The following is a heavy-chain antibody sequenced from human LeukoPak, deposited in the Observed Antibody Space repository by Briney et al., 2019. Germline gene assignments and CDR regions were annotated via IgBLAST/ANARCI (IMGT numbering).Heavy chain of an antibody. CDR2: IYYSGSA. CDR3: ARRQGYCSGGSCLNWFDP. J-gene: IGHJ5*02. D-gene: IGHD2-15*01. Sequence: PSETLSLTCTVSGGSISSHYWSWIRQPPGKGLEWIGYIYYSGSANYNPSLKSRVTISVDTSKNQFSLKLSSVTAADTAVYYCARRQGYCSGGSCLNWFDPWGQGTLVTVSS. V-gene: IGHV4-59*11. CDR1: GGSISSHY.